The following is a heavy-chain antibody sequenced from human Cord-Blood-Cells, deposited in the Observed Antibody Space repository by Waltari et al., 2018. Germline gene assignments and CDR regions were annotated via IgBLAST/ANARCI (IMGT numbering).Heavy chain of an antibody. CDR2: ISYDGSNK. J-gene: IGHJ2*01. CDR1: GFTFSRYG. V-gene: IGHV3-30*18. CDR3: AKNSGYDWYFDL. Sequence: QVQLVESGGGVVQPGRSLRLSCAASGFTFSRYGMHWVRQAPGKGLEWVAVISYDGSNKYYADSVKGRFTISRDNSKNTLYLQMNSLRAEDTAVYYCAKNSGYDWYFDLWGRGTLVTVSS. D-gene: IGHD5-12*01.